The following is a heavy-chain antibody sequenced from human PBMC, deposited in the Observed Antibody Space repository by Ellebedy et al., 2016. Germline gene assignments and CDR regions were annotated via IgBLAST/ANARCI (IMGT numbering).Heavy chain of an antibody. V-gene: IGHV1-3*01. CDR3: ARWGYNYGWAGFDY. Sequence: ASVKVSCXASGYIFTTYSMHWVRQAPGQRLEWMGWINAGNGNTKYSQKFQGRVTITRDTSASTAYMELSSLRSEDTAVYYCARWGYNYGWAGFDYWGQGTLVTVSS. CDR1: GYIFTTYS. D-gene: IGHD5-18*01. J-gene: IGHJ4*02. CDR2: INAGNGNT.